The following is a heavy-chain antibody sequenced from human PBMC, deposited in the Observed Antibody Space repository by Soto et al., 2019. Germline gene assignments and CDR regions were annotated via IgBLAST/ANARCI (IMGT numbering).Heavy chain of an antibody. Sequence: ASVKVSCKASGGTFSSYTISWVRQAPGRGLEWMGSIIPILGIANYAQKFQGRVTITADKSTSTAYMELSSLRSEDMAVYYCASLIVVPAANWFDPWGQGTLVTV. D-gene: IGHD2-2*01. CDR2: IIPILGIA. J-gene: IGHJ5*02. V-gene: IGHV1-69*02. CDR3: ASLIVVPAANWFDP. CDR1: GGTFSSYT.